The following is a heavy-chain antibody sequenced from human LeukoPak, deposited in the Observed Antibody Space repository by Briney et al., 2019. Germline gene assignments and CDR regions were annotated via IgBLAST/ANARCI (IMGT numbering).Heavy chain of an antibody. CDR3: AKDMTGGAAVGLVYSMDV. CDR1: GFTFDDYA. Sequence: GGSLRLSCAASGFTFDDYAMHWVRQAPGKGLEWVSLISWDGENTYFADSVQGRFTISRDNSKNSLYLQMNYLITEDTALYYCAKDMTGGAAVGLVYSMDVWGKGTTVTVSS. J-gene: IGHJ6*03. CDR2: ISWDGENT. V-gene: IGHV3-43D*03. D-gene: IGHD1-26*01.